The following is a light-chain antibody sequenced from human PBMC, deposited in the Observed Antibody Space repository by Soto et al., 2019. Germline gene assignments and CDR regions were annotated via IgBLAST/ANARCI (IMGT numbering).Light chain of an antibody. V-gene: IGLV1-40*01. J-gene: IGLJ3*02. Sequence: QSVLTQLPSVSGAPGQRVTLSCSGSTSNIGAGYDVHWYQQLPGTAPKLLIYGNSNRPSGVPERFSGSKSGTSASLAITGLQAEDDADYFCQSYDNSVSGWVFGGGTKLTVL. CDR3: QSYDNSVSGWV. CDR1: TSNIGAGYD. CDR2: GNS.